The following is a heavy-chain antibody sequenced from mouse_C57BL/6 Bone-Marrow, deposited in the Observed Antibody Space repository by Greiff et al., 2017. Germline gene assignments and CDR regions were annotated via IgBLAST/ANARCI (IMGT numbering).Heavy chain of an antibody. CDR1: GYTFTDYY. CDR3: ASGERFLPGHAMDY. J-gene: IGHJ4*01. CDR2: INPYNGGT. V-gene: IGHV1-19*01. D-gene: IGHD2-10*01. Sequence: VKVVESGPVLVKPGASVKMSCKASGYTFTDYYMNWVKQSHGTSLEWIGVINPYNGGTSYNQKFKGKATLTVDKSSSTAYMELNSLTSADSAVYYVASGERFLPGHAMDYWGQGTSGTVSS.